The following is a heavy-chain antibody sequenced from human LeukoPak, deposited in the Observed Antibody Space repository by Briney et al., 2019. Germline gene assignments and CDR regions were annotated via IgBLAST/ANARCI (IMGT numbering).Heavy chain of an antibody. J-gene: IGHJ4*02. Sequence: GRSLRLSCAASGFTFSSYGMHWVRQAPGKGLEWVAVISYDGSNKYYADSVKGRFTISRDNSKNTLYLQMNSPRAEDTAVYYCEKAKHSSGYYYSFDYWGQGTLVTVSS. D-gene: IGHD3-22*01. V-gene: IGHV3-30*18. CDR1: GFTFSSYG. CDR2: ISYDGSNK. CDR3: EKAKHSSGYYYSFDY.